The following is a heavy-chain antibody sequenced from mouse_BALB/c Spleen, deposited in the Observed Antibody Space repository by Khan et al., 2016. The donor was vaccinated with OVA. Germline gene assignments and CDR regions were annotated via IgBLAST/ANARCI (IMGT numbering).Heavy chain of an antibody. CDR1: GYSFTAYT. V-gene: IGHV1-18*01. J-gene: IGHJ3*01. CDR3: ARGGYGTFAY. CDR2: INHNNGGT. Sequence: VRLQQSGPELVKPGGSLKISCKASGYSFTAYTMNWEKQSHGKNLEWIGLINHNNGGTYSNQKFKGKATLTCDKSSSNAYMELISLTSADSAVYYCARGGYGTFAYWGQGTLVTVSA. D-gene: IGHD2-1*01.